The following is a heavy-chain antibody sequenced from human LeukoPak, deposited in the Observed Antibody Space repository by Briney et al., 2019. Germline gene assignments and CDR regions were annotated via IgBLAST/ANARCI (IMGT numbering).Heavy chain of an antibody. CDR1: GFTFSSYG. V-gene: IGHV3-30*18. D-gene: IGHD3-22*01. Sequence: GGSLRLSCAASGFTFSSYGMHWVRQAPGKGLEWVAVISYDGSNKYYADSVKGRFTISRDNSKHTLSLQMNSLSAEDTAVYYCAKDSINYDSSGYYYFDYWGQGTLVTVSS. CDR3: AKDSINYDSSGYYYFDY. CDR2: ISYDGSNK. J-gene: IGHJ4*02.